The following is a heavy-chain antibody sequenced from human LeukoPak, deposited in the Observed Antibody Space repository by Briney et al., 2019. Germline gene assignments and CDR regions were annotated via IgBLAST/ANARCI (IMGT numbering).Heavy chain of an antibody. CDR2: IKQDGSEK. J-gene: IGHJ4*02. Sequence: HPGGSLRLSCAASGFTFSIYWMSWVRQAPGKGLEWVANIKQDGSEKYYVDSVKGRFTISRDNAKNSLYLQMNSLRVEDTAVYYCARDSSWIAQPADYWGQGTLVTVSS. D-gene: IGHD6-13*01. CDR3: ARDSSWIAQPADY. V-gene: IGHV3-7*01. CDR1: GFTFSIYW.